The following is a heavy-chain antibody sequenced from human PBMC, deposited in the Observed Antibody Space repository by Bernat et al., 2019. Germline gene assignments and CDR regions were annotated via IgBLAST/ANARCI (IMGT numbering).Heavy chain of an antibody. V-gene: IGHV1-69*01. CDR2: IIPIFGTA. Sequence: QVQLVQSGAEVKKPGSSVKVSCKASGGTFSSYATSWVRQAPGQGLEWMGGIIPIFGTANYARKFQGRVTITADESTSTAYMELSSLRSEDTAVYYCARGRNIVVVPAATPYYYYGMDVWGQGTTVTVSS. J-gene: IGHJ6*02. CDR1: GGTFSSYA. D-gene: IGHD2-2*01. CDR3: ARGRNIVVVPAATPYYYYGMDV.